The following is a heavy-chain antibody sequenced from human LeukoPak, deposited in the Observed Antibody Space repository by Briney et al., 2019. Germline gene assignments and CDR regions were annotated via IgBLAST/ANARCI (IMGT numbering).Heavy chain of an antibody. V-gene: IGHV3-7*01. J-gene: IGHJ4*02. CDR2: INQDGSEK. CDR3: ARCSGWAFKN. CDR1: GFTFSNFW. Sequence: QAGGSLRLSCAASGFTFSNFWMSWVRQAPGKGLEWVANINQDGSEKDYVDSVKGRFTISRDSAKNSLYLQMDSLRVEDTAIYYRARCSGWAFKNWGQGTLVTVSS. D-gene: IGHD6-19*01.